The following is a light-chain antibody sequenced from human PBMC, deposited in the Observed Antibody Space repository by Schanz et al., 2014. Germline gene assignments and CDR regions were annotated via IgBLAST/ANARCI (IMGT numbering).Light chain of an antibody. CDR2: DTN. CDR3: LVFYSSTWV. Sequence: QAVVTQEPSLTVSPGGTVTLTCGSSTGTVTSGHYPYWFQQKPGQAPKTLIYDTNKKHSWTPARFSGSLLGGKAALTLSGAQPEDEANYYCLVFYSSTWVFGGGTKLTV. V-gene: IGLV7-46*01. J-gene: IGLJ3*02. CDR1: TGTVTSGHY.